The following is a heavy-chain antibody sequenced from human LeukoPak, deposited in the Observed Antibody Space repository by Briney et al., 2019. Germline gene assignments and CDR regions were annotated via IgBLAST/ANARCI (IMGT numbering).Heavy chain of an antibody. CDR2: ISASGP. V-gene: IGHV3-23*01. CDR1: GFTFSRLA. Sequence: GGSLRLSCAASGFTFSRLAMTWVRQAPGKGLEWVSTISASGPYYADAVRGRFTISRDNSRDTLSLQMDSLRAEDTAVYYCAKDHESDGYPCLDHWGLGTLVTVSS. D-gene: IGHD3-22*01. J-gene: IGHJ4*02. CDR3: AKDHESDGYPCLDH.